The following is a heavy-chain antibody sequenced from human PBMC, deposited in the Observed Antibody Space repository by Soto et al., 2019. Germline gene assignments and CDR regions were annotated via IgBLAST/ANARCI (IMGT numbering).Heavy chain of an antibody. V-gene: IGHV3-48*01. D-gene: IGHD2-15*01. CDR3: ARDRDQPGYCSGGSCYRGVDYMDV. J-gene: IGHJ6*03. Sequence: GGSLRPSCAASGFTFSSYSMNWVRQAPGKGLEWVSYISSSSSTIYYADSVKGRFTISRDDAKNSLYLQMNSLRAEDTAVYYCARDRDQPGYCSGGSCYRGVDYMDVWGKGTTVTVSS. CDR1: GFTFSSYS. CDR2: ISSSSSTI.